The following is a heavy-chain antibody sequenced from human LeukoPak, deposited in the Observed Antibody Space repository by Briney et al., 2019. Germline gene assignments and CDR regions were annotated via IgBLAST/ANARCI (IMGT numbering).Heavy chain of an antibody. CDR2: INTDGSTT. J-gene: IGHJ4*02. CDR1: GFTFSNYW. V-gene: IGHV3-74*01. CDR3: ARERSTVAPPHPFDY. Sequence: GGSLRLSCAASGFTFSNYWMHWVRQAPGRGLVWVSRINTDGSTTTYADSVKGRFTISRDNSKNTLYLQMNSLRAEDTAVYYCARERSTVAPPHPFDYWGQGTLVTVSS. D-gene: IGHD4-23*01.